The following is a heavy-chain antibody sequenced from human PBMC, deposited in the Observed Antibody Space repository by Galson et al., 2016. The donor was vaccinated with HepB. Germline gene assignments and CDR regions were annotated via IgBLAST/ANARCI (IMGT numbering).Heavy chain of an antibody. D-gene: IGHD6-13*01. V-gene: IGHV3-9*01. CDR2: VIWNSGNT. CDR3: AKGGHRTAAAGNLDF. J-gene: IGHJ4*02. CDR1: GFTFDDFA. Sequence: SLRLSCAASGFTFDDFAMYWVRQAPGKGLEWVSGVIWNSGNTGYADSVKGRFTISRDNAKNSLYLEMNNLRPEDTAFYYCAKGGHRTAAAGNLDFWGQGILVTVSS.